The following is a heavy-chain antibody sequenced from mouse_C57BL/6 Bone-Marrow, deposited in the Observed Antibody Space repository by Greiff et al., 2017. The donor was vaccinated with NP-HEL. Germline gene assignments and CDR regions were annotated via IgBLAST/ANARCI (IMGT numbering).Heavy chain of an antibody. D-gene: IGHD1-1*01. J-gene: IGHJ1*03. Sequence: DVMLVESGGGLVKPGGSLKLSCAASGFTFSSYAMSWVRQTPEKRLEWVATISDGGSYTYYPDNVKGRFTISRDNAKNNLYLQMSHLKSEDTAMYYCARAGSSYRYFDVWGTGTTVTVSS. CDR2: ISDGGSYT. CDR3: ARAGSSYRYFDV. V-gene: IGHV5-4*03. CDR1: GFTFSSYA.